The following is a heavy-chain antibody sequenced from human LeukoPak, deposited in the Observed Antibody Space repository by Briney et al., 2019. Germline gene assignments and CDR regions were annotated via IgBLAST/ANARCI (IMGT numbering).Heavy chain of an antibody. CDR3: ARVFAVAGLDY. D-gene: IGHD6-19*01. J-gene: IGHJ4*02. V-gene: IGHV3-21*01. CDR1: GFTFSSYS. Sequence: PGGSLRLSCAASGFTFSSYSMNWARQAPGKGLEWVSSISSSSSYIYYADSVKGRSTISRDNAKNSLYLQMNSLRAEDTAVYYCARVFAVAGLDYWGQGTLVTVSS. CDR2: ISSSSSYI.